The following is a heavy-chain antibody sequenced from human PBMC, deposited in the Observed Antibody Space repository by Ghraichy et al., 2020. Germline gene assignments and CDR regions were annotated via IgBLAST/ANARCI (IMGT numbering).Heavy chain of an antibody. CDR3: AREGAIFGVVTVGYYYYGMDV. Sequence: GESLNISCAASGFTFSSYGMHWVRQAPGKGLEWVAVIWYDGSNKYYADSVKGRFTISRDNSKNTLYLQMNSLRAEDTAVYYCAREGAIFGVVTVGYYYYGMDVWGQGTTVTVSS. CDR2: IWYDGSNK. J-gene: IGHJ6*02. V-gene: IGHV3-33*01. D-gene: IGHD3-3*01. CDR1: GFTFSSYG.